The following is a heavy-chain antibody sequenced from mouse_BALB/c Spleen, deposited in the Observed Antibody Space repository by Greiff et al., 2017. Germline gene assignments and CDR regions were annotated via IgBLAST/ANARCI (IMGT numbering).Heavy chain of an antibody. V-gene: IGHV3-2*02. CDR1: GYSITSDYA. CDR3: ARRIWFSYYFDY. D-gene: IGHD2-2*01. J-gene: IGHJ2*01. Sequence: DVKLQESGPGLVKPSQSLSLTCTVTGYSITSDYAWNWIRQFPGNKLEWMGYISYSGSTSYNPSLKSRISITRDTSKNQFFLQLNSVTTEDTATYYCARRIWFSYYFDYWGQGTTLTVSS. CDR2: ISYSGST.